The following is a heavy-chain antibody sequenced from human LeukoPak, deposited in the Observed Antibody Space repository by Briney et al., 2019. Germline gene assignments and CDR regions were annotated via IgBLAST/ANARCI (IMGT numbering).Heavy chain of an antibody. J-gene: IGHJ4*02. CDR1: GGSFSGYY. Sequence: PSETLSLTCAVYGGSFSGYYWSWIRQPPGKGLEWIGEINHSGSTNYNPSLKSRVTISVDTSKNQFSLKLSSVTAADTAVYYCARGLSIAAAAYRYWGQGTLVTVSS. D-gene: IGHD6-13*01. CDR3: ARGLSIAAAAYRY. CDR2: INHSGST. V-gene: IGHV4-34*01.